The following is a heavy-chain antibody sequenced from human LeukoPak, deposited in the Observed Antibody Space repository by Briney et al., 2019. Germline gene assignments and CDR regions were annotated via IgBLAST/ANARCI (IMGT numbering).Heavy chain of an antibody. J-gene: IGHJ6*03. CDR2: ISGSGDTT. CDR3: AKGTATVTSIYYYMDV. D-gene: IGHD4-17*01. V-gene: IGHV3-23*01. Sequence: GGSLRLSCAASGFTFTNFAMSWVRQASGKGLEWVSAISGSGDTTYYANSVQGRFTIFRDDSKNTLYLQMNSLRAEDTAVYYCAKGTATVTSIYYYMDVWGKGTTVTVSS. CDR1: GFTFTNFA.